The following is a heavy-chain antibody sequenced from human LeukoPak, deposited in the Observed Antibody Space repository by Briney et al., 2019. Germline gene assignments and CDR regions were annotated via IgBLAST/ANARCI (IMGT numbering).Heavy chain of an antibody. CDR2: FDPEDGET. CDR3: ATESPITFGGVIVI. J-gene: IGHJ4*02. V-gene: IGHV1-24*01. Sequence: ASVKVSCKVSGYTLTELSMHWVRQAPGKGLEWIGGFDPEDGETIYAQKFQGRVTMTEDTSTDTAYMELSSLRSEDTAVYYCATESPITFGGVIVIWGQGTLVTVSS. D-gene: IGHD3-16*02. CDR1: GYTLTELS.